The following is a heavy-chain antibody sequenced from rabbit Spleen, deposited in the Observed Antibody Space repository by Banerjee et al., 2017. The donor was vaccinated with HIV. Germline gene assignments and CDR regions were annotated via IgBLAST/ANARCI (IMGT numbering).Heavy chain of an antibody. V-gene: IGHV1S45*01. CDR1: GFTLSSYD. Sequence: QEHLKESGGGLVQPGGSLKLSCKASGFTLSSYDMCWVRQAPGKGLEWIGCIYTGNGHTHYASWAKGRFTIAITSSTTVTLQMTGLTAADTATYFCARDLTDIIGWNFGWWGPGTLVTVS. CDR2: IYTGNGHT. CDR3: ARDLTDIIGWNFGW. J-gene: IGHJ4*01. D-gene: IGHD1-1*01.